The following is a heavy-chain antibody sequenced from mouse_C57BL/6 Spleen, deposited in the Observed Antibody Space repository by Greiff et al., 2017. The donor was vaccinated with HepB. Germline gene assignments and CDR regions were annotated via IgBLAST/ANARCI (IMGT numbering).Heavy chain of an antibody. CDR2: IDPSDSYT. V-gene: IGHV1-69*01. CDR3: ARAQAYYFDY. CDR1: GYTFTSYW. Sequence: VQLQQSGAELVMPGASVKLSCKASGYTFTSYWMHWVKQRPGQGLEWIGEIDPSDSYTNYNQKFKGKSTLTVDKSSSTAYMQLSSLTSEDSAVYYCARAQAYYFDYWGQGTTLTVSS. D-gene: IGHD3-2*02. J-gene: IGHJ2*01.